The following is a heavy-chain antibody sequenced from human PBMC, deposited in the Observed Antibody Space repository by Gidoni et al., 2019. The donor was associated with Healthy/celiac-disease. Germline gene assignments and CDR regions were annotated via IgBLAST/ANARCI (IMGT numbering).Heavy chain of an antibody. CDR1: GFTFSSYA. CDR2: ISYDGSNK. D-gene: IGHD3-10*02. CDR3: ARVFGELSPSYYFDY. Sequence: QVQLVESGGGVVQPGRSLRLSCAASGFTFSSYAMHWVRQAPGKGLEWVAVISYDGSNKYYADSVKGRFTISRDNSKNTLYLQMNSLRAEDTAVYYCARVFGELSPSYYFDYWGQGTLVTVSS. J-gene: IGHJ4*02. V-gene: IGHV3-30*04.